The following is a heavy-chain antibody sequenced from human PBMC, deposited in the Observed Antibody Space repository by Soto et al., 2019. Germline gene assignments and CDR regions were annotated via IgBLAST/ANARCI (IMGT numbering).Heavy chain of an antibody. CDR2: IKSKTDGGTT. CDR3: TTDFRRITIFGVVIITPDDAFDI. J-gene: IGHJ3*02. V-gene: IGHV3-15*01. Sequence: WGSLRLSCAASGGTFSNAWISWVRQAPGKGLELVGRIKSKTDGGTTDYAAPVKGRFTISRDDSKNTLYLQMNSLKTEDTAVYYCTTDFRRITIFGVVIITPDDAFDIWGQGTMVTVSS. D-gene: IGHD3-3*01. CDR1: GGTFSNAW.